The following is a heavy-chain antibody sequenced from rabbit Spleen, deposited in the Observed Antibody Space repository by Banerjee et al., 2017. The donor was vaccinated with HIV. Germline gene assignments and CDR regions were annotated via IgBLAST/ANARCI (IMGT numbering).Heavy chain of an antibody. J-gene: IGHJ6*01. Sequence: QSLEESGGDLVKPGASLTLTCKASGVSFSVSSYMCWVRQAPGKGLEWIACIEAGSSGFTYFASWAKGRFTISKTSSTTVTLQMTSLTVADTATYFCARDAGSSFSSYGMDLWGPGTLVTVS. CDR3: ARDAGSSFSSYGMDL. CDR2: IEAGSSGFT. D-gene: IGHD8-1*01. CDR1: GVSFSVSSY. V-gene: IGHV1S40*01.